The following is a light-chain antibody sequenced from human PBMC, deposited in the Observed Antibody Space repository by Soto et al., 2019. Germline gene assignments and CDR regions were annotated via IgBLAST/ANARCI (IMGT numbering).Light chain of an antibody. Sequence: SYELTQPPSVSVAPGKTARITCGGNNIGRKTVNWYQQKPGQAPVLVIYYDSDRPSGIPERFSGSNSGNTATLTISRVEAGDEADYYCQVWDSSRDHVVFGGGTQLTVL. CDR1: NIGRKT. CDR3: QVWDSSRDHVV. CDR2: YDS. V-gene: IGLV3-21*04. J-gene: IGLJ2*01.